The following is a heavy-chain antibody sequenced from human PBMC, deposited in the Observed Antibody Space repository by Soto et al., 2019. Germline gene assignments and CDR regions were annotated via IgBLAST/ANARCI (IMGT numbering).Heavy chain of an antibody. J-gene: IGHJ5*02. CDR1: GYTFTGYY. CDR2: INPNSGGT. Sequence: ASVKVSCKASGYTFTGYYMHWVRQAPGQGLEWMGWINPNSGGTNYAQKFQGRVTMTRDTSISTAYMELSSLRSEDTAVYYCARIRSAGCDILTGYGFDPWGKGTLVTVSS. V-gene: IGHV1-2*02. D-gene: IGHD3-9*01. CDR3: ARIRSAGCDILTGYGFDP.